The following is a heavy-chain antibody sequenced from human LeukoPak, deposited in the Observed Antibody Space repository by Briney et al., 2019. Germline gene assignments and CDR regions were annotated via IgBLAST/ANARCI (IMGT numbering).Heavy chain of an antibody. Sequence: GGSLTLSCAASGCSFSTFEMNWVRQAPAKGLERVSYISGSGTTNYYVDPVKGRFTIFRDNAERSLYLQMDSLRAEDTAVYFCVGGGLPYFDHWGRGTLVTVSS. CDR2: ISGSGTTN. J-gene: IGHJ4*02. CDR1: GCSFSTFE. V-gene: IGHV3-48*03. D-gene: IGHD3-16*01. CDR3: VGGGLPYFDH.